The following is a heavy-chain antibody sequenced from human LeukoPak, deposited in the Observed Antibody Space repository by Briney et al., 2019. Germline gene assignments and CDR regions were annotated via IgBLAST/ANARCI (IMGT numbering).Heavy chain of an antibody. CDR1: GFTFTSYS. CDR2: ISGGGGSA. D-gene: IGHD1-26*01. CDR3: AKGGKWDVTPFDY. Sequence: HPGGSLRLSCAASGFTFTSYSMNWVRQAPGKGLEWVSTISGGGGSAYYADSVKGRLTISRDNSKNTLYLQVNSLRAEDTAVYYCAKGGKWDVTPFDYWGQGTLVTVSS. J-gene: IGHJ4*02. V-gene: IGHV3-23*01.